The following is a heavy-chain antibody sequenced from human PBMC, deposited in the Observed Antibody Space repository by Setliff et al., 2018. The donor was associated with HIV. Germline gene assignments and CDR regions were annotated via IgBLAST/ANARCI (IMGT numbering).Heavy chain of an antibody. D-gene: IGHD2-2*01. V-gene: IGHV4-4*02. CDR2: IYHSEYT. Sequence: GSLRLSCAASGFTFSNAWMSWVRQAPGKGLEWIGEIYHSEYTNYNPSLKSRVSMSVDKSKNQFSVKLTSVTAADTAVYYCARGHCSGTNCYGVDYYGMDVWGQGTTVTVSS. CDR1: GFTFSNAW. J-gene: IGHJ6*02. CDR3: ARGHCSGTNCYGVDYYGMDV.